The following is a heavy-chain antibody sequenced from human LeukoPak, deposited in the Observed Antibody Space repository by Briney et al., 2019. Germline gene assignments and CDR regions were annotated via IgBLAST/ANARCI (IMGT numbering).Heavy chain of an antibody. J-gene: IGHJ1*01. CDR2: ISSSGTGT. CDR1: GFTFGSYA. CDR3: AKKAEAFGDSVTQH. D-gene: IGHD4-17*01. Sequence: GGSLRLSCAASGFTFGSYAMSWVRQAPGKGLEWGSVISSSGTGTYYVDSVKGRFTISRDNSKNTLYLQMNSLRAEDTALYYCAKKAEAFGDSVTQHWGQGTLVTVSS. V-gene: IGHV3-23*01.